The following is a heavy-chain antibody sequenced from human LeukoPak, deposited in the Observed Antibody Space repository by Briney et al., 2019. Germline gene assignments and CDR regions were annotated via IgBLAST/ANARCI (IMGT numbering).Heavy chain of an antibody. Sequence: GGSLRLSCAASGFSFSSYWMRWVRQAPGKGLEWVANIKQDGSEKYYVDSVKGRFTISRDNAQNSLYLQMNSLRAEDTAVYYCVRDLAGPPQEAFDIWGQGTVVTVSS. V-gene: IGHV3-7*01. J-gene: IGHJ3*02. CDR1: GFSFSSYW. CDR3: VRDLAGPPQEAFDI. CDR2: IKQDGSEK.